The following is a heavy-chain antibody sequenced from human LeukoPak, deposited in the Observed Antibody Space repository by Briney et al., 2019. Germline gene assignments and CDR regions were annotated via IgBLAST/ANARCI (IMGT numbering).Heavy chain of an antibody. D-gene: IGHD4-17*01. J-gene: IGHJ3*02. CDR2: INWNGGST. CDR1: GFTFDDYG. CDR3: ARYLVTTVTIGAFDI. Sequence: GGSLRLSCAASGFTFDDYGMSWVRHAPGKGLEWVSGINWNGGSTGYADSVKGRFTISRDNAKSSLYLQMNSLRAEDTALYYCARYLVTTVTIGAFDIWGQGTMVTVSS. V-gene: IGHV3-20*04.